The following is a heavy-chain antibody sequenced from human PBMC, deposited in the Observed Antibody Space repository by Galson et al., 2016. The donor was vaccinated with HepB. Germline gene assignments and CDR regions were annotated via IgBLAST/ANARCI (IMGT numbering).Heavy chain of an antibody. CDR1: GFTFSSYS. V-gene: IGHV3-21*01. D-gene: IGHD2-2*01. Sequence: SLRLSCAASGFTFSSYSMNWVRQAPGKGLEWVSSISSSSGYIYYADSVKGRFTISRDNAKNSLYLQMHSLRVEDTAVYYCARQGSPTTRVYFQHWGQGTLVTVSS. J-gene: IGHJ1*01. CDR3: ARQGSPTTRVYFQH. CDR2: ISSSSGYI.